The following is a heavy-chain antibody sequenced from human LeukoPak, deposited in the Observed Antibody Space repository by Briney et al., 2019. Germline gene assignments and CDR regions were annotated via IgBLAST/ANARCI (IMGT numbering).Heavy chain of an antibody. CDR1: GYTFTTYD. CDR2: MNPNSGDT. CDR3: ARGLGDYYDTSGYYYAVPAH. Sequence: ASVKVSCKASGYTFTTYDITWVRQATGQGLEWMGWMNPNSGDTAYAQKFQGRVAMTRDTSISTAYMELSSLRSEDTGVYYCARGLGDYYDTSGYYYAVPAHWGQGTLVTVSS. J-gene: IGHJ4*02. V-gene: IGHV1-8*01. D-gene: IGHD3-22*01.